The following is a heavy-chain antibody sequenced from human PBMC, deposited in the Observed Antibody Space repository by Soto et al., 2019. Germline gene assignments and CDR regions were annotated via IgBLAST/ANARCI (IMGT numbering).Heavy chain of an antibody. Sequence: QVQLVQSGAEVKKPGASVKVSCKASGYTFTSYDINWVLQATGQGLEWMGWMNPNSGNTGYAQKFQGRVTMTRNTSISTAYMELSSLRSEDTAVYYCARVLGVHAVATLGYWGQGTLVTVSS. D-gene: IGHD5-12*01. V-gene: IGHV1-8*01. J-gene: IGHJ4*02. CDR3: ARVLGVHAVATLGY. CDR1: GYTFTSYD. CDR2: MNPNSGNT.